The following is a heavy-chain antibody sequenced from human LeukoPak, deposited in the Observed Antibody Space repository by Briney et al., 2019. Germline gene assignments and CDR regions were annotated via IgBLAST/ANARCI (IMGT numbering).Heavy chain of an antibody. D-gene: IGHD2-15*01. V-gene: IGHV1-46*01. CDR3: ARSRYCSGGSCYPWDYYYYYYMDV. CDR1: GYTFTSYY. Sequence: ASVKVSCKASGYTFTSYYMHWVRQAPGQGLEWMGIINPSGGSTSYAQKLQGRVTMTTDTSTSTAYMELRSLRSDDTAVYYCARSRYCSGGSCYPWDYYYYYYMDVWGKGTTVTVSS. J-gene: IGHJ6*03. CDR2: INPSGGST.